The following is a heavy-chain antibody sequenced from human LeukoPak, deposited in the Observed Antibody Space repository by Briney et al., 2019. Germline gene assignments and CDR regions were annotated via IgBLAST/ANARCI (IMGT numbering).Heavy chain of an antibody. J-gene: IGHJ1*01. D-gene: IGHD3-22*01. CDR3: ARAPSEIGGYYPEYFRH. CDR2: IKSDGSA. V-gene: IGHV3-74*01. CDR1: GFTFSSYW. Sequence: PGGSLRLSCAASGFTFSSYWMHWVRPAPGKGLVWVSRIKSDGSANYADSVKGRFTISRDNAKNTLSLQMNSLGAEDTGVYYCARAPSEIGGYYPEYFRHWGQGTLVTVSS.